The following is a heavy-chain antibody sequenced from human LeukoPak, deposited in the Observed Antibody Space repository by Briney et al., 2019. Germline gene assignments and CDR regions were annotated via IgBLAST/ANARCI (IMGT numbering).Heavy chain of an antibody. Sequence: PGGSLRLSCAPSGFTFSGYAMSWVRQAPGKGLEWVSALGGGGGDTNYADSVKGRFTISRDNSRNTVYMRMNSLRAEDTAVYYCARVSSGYDYEGYYFDYWGQGTLVTVSS. CDR3: ARVSSGYDYEGYYFDY. V-gene: IGHV3-23*01. D-gene: IGHD5-12*01. CDR2: LGGGGGDT. J-gene: IGHJ4*02. CDR1: GFTFSGYA.